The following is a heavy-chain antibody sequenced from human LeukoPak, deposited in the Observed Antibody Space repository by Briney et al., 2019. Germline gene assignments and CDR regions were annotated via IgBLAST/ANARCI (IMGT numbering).Heavy chain of an antibody. CDR1: GFTFSSYS. J-gene: IGHJ4*02. CDR3: AVIGYYDILTGYYDFDY. CDR2: ISSSSSYI. V-gene: IGHV3-21*01. Sequence: GGSLRLSCAASGFTFSSYSMNWVRQAPGKGLEWVSSISSSSSYIYYADSVKGRFTISRDNAKNSLYLQMNSLRAEDTAVYYCAVIGYYDILTGYYDFDYWSQGTLVTVSS. D-gene: IGHD3-9*01.